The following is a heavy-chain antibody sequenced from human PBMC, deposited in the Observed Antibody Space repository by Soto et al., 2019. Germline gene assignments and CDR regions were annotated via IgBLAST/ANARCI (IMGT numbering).Heavy chain of an antibody. V-gene: IGHV3-30*18. CDR2: ISYDGSSK. D-gene: IGHD6-13*01. CDR3: AKDDGSTWSMFYSYYGVDV. J-gene: IGHJ6*02. Sequence: GGSLRLSCAASGFTFSNYGIHWVRQAPGKGLEWVAVISYDGSSKDYADSVKGRFTISRDNSKNTLYPQMNSLRIEDTAVYYCAKDDGSTWSMFYSYYGVDVWGQGTTVTVSS. CDR1: GFTFSNYG.